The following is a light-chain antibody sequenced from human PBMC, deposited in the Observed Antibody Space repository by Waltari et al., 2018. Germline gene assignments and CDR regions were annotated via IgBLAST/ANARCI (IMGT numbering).Light chain of an antibody. J-gene: IGKJ2*01. CDR2: DVS. CDR1: ENVYNY. CDR3: HQRGVWPPT. Sequence: IVLTQSPATLSLSPGAGATLSCRASENVYNYLAWYQQRPGQAPRLLIYDVSNGATGIPARFSGSGSGTDFTLSISSLEPEDFAVYYCHQRGVWPPTFGQGTKLQVK. V-gene: IGKV3-11*01.